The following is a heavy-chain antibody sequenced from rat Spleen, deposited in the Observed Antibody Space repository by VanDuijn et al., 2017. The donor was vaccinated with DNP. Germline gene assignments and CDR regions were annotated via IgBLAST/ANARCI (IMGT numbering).Heavy chain of an antibody. Sequence: EVQLVESGGGLVQPGRSLKLSCAASGFTFSNYGMHWIRQAPTKGLEWVTSISPRGGSTYYRDSVRGRFTISRDNAKTTLYLQMDSLRSEDTATYYCATGNLGSSDWFVYWGQGTLVTVSS. J-gene: IGHJ3*01. CDR2: ISPRGGST. CDR1: GFTFSNYG. D-gene: IGHD1-2*01. CDR3: ATGNLGSSDWFVY. V-gene: IGHV5-19*01.